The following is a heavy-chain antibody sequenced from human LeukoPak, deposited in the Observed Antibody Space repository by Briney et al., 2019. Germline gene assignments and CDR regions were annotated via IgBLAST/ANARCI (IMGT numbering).Heavy chain of an antibody. CDR1: GFTFSSSG. J-gene: IGHJ4*02. D-gene: IGHD1-26*01. CDR2: VSQDGSNT. CDR3: AKDTPSPNSGFYHY. Sequence: QPGGSLRLSCAASGFTFSSSGIHWVRQAPGKGLEWVSTVSQDGSNTYYGDSVKGRFIISRDNSRNTVYLQMNSLRAEDTAMYFCAKDTPSPNSGFYHYCGQGTPVTVSS. V-gene: IGHV3-30*18.